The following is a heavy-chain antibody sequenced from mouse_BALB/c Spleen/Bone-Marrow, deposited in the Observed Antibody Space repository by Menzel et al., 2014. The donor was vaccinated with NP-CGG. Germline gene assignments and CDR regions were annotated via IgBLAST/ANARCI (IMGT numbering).Heavy chain of an antibody. J-gene: IGHJ2*01. CDR3: ARTAYFDY. CDR1: GYTFTNYW. CDR2: FYPGGGYT. Sequence: VQLQESGAELVRPGTSVKIPCKASGYTFTNYWLGWIKQRPGHGLEWIGDFYPGGGYTNYNEEFKGKATLTADASSSTAYMQLSSLTSEDSAVYFCARTAYFDYWGQGTTLTVSS. V-gene: IGHV1-63*02.